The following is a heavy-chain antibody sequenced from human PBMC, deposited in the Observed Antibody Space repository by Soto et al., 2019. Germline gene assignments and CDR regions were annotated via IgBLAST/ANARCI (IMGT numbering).Heavy chain of an antibody. Sequence: ERLVQSGAEVRKPGSSVKVSCKVTGGTSTRYAINWVRQAPGQGLEWMGGIVPMFGTSKYAQKFQGRVTITADTSTNKAYMELRSLRSEDTAVYYCNRGSEYDFWSGYLWGQGTLVSVSS. V-gene: IGHV1-69*06. D-gene: IGHD3-3*01. CDR1: GGTSTRYA. CDR2: IVPMFGTS. CDR3: NRGSEYDFWSGYL. J-gene: IGHJ4*02.